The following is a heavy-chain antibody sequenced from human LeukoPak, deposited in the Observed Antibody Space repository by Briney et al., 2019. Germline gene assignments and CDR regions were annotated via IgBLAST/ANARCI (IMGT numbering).Heavy chain of an antibody. V-gene: IGHV3-23*01. D-gene: IGHD3-22*01. CDR1: GFTFSSYA. Sequence: GGSLRLSCAASGFTFSSYAMSWVRQAPGKGLEWVSAISGSGGSTYYADSVKGRFTISRDNSKNTLYLQMNSLRAEDTAVYYCAKDQYYYDSSGYYYTEYYYYYMGVWGKGTTVTVSS. CDR3: AKDQYYYDSSGYYYTEYYYYYMGV. CDR2: ISGSGGST. J-gene: IGHJ6*03.